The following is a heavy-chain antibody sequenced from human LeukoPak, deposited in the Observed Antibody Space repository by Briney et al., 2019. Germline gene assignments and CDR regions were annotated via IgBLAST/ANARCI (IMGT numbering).Heavy chain of an antibody. CDR2: IYYSGST. Sequence: PSETLSLTCTVSGGSISSSSYYWGWIRQPPGKGLEWIGSIYYSGSTYYNPSLKSRVTISVDTSKNQFSLKLSSVTAADTAVYYCARVGRVRGVKDGGWFDPWGQGTLVTVSS. CDR1: GGSISSSSYY. CDR3: ARVGRVRGVKDGGWFDP. D-gene: IGHD3-10*01. J-gene: IGHJ5*02. V-gene: IGHV4-39*07.